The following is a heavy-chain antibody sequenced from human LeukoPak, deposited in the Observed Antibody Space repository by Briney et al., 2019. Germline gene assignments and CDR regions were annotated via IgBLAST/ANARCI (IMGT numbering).Heavy chain of an antibody. CDR3: ATKGGKRGYSYGIDY. CDR2: INPNSGGA. V-gene: IGHV1-2*02. Sequence: ASVKVSCKASGYTFTSYYMHWVRQAPGQGLEWMGWINPNSGGANYAQKFQGRVTMTRDTSISTAYMELSRLRSDDTAVYYCATKGGKRGYSYGIDYWGQGTLVTVSS. D-gene: IGHD5-18*01. J-gene: IGHJ4*02. CDR1: GYTFTSYY.